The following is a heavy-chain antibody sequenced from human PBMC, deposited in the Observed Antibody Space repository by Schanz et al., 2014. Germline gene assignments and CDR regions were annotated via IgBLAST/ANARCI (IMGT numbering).Heavy chain of an antibody. CDR3: AREYSSYGTVYY. CDR2: ISGSSIHK. CDR1: GFTFSDYY. V-gene: IGHV3-11*06. J-gene: IGHJ4*02. D-gene: IGHD5-12*01. Sequence: VHLLESGGGLVQPGGSLRLSCAASGFTFSDYYMAWIRQAPGKGLEWVSHISGSSIHKNYADSVKGRFSISRDNSKNTLYLQMNSLRVEDTALYYCAREYSSYGTVYYWGQGTLVTVSS.